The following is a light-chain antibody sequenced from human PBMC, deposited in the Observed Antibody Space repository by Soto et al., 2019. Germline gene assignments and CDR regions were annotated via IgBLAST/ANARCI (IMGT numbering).Light chain of an antibody. V-gene: IGKV3-11*01. CDR2: DAY. J-gene: IGKJ2*01. CDR3: HQRSNWPET. CDR1: QGVSTY. Sequence: ETVLTQSPATLSLSPGERATLSCRASQGVSTYLAWYQQKPGQAPRLLIYDAYHRATGIPARFSGSGSGTDVTLTISSLEPEDFAVYYCHQRSNWPETFGQGTTLEI.